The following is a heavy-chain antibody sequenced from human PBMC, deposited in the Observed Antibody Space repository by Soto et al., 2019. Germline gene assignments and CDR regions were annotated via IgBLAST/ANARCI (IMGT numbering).Heavy chain of an antibody. Sequence: ASVKVSCKASGYTFTSYGISWVRQAPGQGLEWMGWISAYNGNTNYAQKLRGRVTMTTDTSTSTAYMELRSLRSDDTAVYYCARDSTLYYDFWSGHYYYYGMDVWGQGTTVTVSS. J-gene: IGHJ6*02. CDR3: ARDSTLYYDFWSGHYYYYGMDV. V-gene: IGHV1-18*04. CDR2: ISAYNGNT. CDR1: GYTFTSYG. D-gene: IGHD3-3*01.